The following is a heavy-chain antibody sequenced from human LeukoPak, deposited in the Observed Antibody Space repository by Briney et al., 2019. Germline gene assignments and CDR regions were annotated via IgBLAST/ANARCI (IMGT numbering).Heavy chain of an antibody. V-gene: IGHV4-30-2*01. J-gene: IGHJ6*03. CDR3: ARDRRGKDYYYYYMDV. Sequence: SQTLSLTCIASGGSISSGGYYWSWIRQPPGKGLEWIGYIYHSGSTYYNPSLKSRVTISVDRSKNQFSLKLSSVTAADTAVYYCARDRRGKDYYYYYMDVWGKGTTVTVSS. D-gene: IGHD4-23*01. CDR2: IYHSGST. CDR1: GGSISSGGYY.